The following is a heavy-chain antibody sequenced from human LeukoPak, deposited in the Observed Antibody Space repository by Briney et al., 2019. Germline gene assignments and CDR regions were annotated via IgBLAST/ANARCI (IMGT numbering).Heavy chain of an antibody. CDR2: INSNGGRT. J-gene: IGHJ3*02. Sequence: GGSLRLSCSASGFTFKKYAMHWVRQAPGKGLEYVSAINSNGGRTYYADSVKGRFTISRDNSKNTLFLQMSSLRVEDTAVYYCARGRGAANDAFDIWGQGTMVTVSS. D-gene: IGHD3-10*01. V-gene: IGHV3-64D*06. CDR3: ARGRGAANDAFDI. CDR1: GFTFKKYA.